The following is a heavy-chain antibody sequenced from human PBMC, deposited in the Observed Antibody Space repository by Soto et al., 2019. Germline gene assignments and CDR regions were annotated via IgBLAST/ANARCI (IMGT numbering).Heavy chain of an antibody. V-gene: IGHV3-15*01. D-gene: IGHD2-2*01. CDR2: IKSKTDGGTT. J-gene: IGHJ3*02. Sequence: EVQLVESGGGLVKPGGSLRLSCAASGFTFSNARMSWVRQAPGKGLEWVGRIKSKTDGGTTDYAAPVKGRFTISRDDSKNTLYLQMNSLKTEDTAVYYCTTDPFSPYIVVVPAGRAFDIWGQGTMVTVSS. CDR3: TTDPFSPYIVVVPAGRAFDI. CDR1: GFTFSNAR.